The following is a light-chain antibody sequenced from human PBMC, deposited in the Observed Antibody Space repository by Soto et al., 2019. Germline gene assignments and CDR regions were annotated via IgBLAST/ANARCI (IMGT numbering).Light chain of an antibody. Sequence: GLAQSPGTLPLSQGERHTLCRRASQSVSSNYLAWYQQKPGQAPXLLIYGASSRATGIPDRCSGSGSGTEFTITISRLEPLDFSFYSFHHYGISPFGGGTKVDIK. CDR3: HHYGISP. V-gene: IGKV3-20*01. CDR2: GAS. J-gene: IGKJ4*01. CDR1: QSVSSNY.